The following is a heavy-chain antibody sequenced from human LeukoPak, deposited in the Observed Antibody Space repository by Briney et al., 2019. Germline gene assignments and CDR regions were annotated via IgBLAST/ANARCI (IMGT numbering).Heavy chain of an antibody. J-gene: IGHJ4*02. CDR1: GFIFSTYS. D-gene: IGHD6-19*01. V-gene: IGHV3-21*01. CDR2: VTSSSSYI. Sequence: GSLSLSCAASGFIFSTYSMNWVRPAPGKGLEWVSSVTSSSSYIYYADSVKGRFTISRDNAKNSLYLQMNSLRAEDTAVYYCARVAGTGYFDYWGQGIQVTVSS. CDR3: ARVAGTGYFDY.